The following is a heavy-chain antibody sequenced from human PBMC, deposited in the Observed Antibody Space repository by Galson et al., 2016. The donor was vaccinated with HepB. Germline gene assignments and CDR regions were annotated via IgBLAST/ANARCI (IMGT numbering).Heavy chain of an antibody. D-gene: IGHD3-10*01. V-gene: IGHV1-2*02. CDR2: INPNSGST. Sequence: SVRVSCTASGDSFTDYSMHWVRQGPGQGLEWMGWINPNSGSTNYARKFQGRVTMTRDTSINTAYMELNGLRSDDTAVYYCARTQSLWLASGSWLDYWGQGTLVTVSS. J-gene: IGHJ4*02. CDR3: ARTQSLWLASGSWLDY. CDR1: GDSFTDYS.